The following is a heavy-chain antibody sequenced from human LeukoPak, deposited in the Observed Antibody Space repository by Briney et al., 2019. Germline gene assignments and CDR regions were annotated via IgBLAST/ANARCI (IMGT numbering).Heavy chain of an antibody. V-gene: IGHV3-74*01. CDR2: INSDGSST. J-gene: IGHJ4*02. CDR1: GFTFSSYW. CDR3: AGEGYGDYEENY. Sequence: PGGSLRLSCAASGFTFSSYWMHWVRQAPGKGLVWVSRINSDGSSTSYADSVKGRFTIPRDNAKNTLYLQMNSLRAEDTAVYYCAGEGYGDYEENYWGQGTLVTVSS. D-gene: IGHD4-17*01.